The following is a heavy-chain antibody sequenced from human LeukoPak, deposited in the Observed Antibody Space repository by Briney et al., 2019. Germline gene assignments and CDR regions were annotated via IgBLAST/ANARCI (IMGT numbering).Heavy chain of an antibody. CDR2: FYISGST. D-gene: IGHD3-16*01. CDR1: GGSISSYY. J-gene: IGHJ4*02. V-gene: IGHV4-4*07. CDR3: ASGMGVFDY. Sequence: SETLSLTCTVSGGSISSYYWSWIRQPAGKGLEWIGRFYISGSTNYNPSLKSRVTMSVDTSKNQFSLRLNTVTAADTAVYYCASGMGVFDYWGQGTLVTVSS.